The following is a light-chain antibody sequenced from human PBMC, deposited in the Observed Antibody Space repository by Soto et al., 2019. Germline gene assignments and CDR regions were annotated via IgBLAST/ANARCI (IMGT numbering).Light chain of an antibody. CDR1: QSVSTN. V-gene: IGKV3-15*01. CDR3: QQYNNSRRT. J-gene: IGKJ1*01. Sequence: EIVMTHSPATLSVSPGASATLSCRASQSVSTNLAWYQQKPGQLPRVLIYGPSTRATEIPARFSGRGSSRRLAVTVGSRQSEGFAVYYCQQYNNSRRTVGQGTKVDIK. CDR2: GPS.